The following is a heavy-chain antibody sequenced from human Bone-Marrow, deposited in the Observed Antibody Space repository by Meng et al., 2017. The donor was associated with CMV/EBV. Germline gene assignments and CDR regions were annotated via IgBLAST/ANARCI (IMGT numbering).Heavy chain of an antibody. CDR3: ARVTYYYDSGGYGRALYYFDY. D-gene: IGHD3-22*01. V-gene: IGHV3-74*01. Sequence: GESLKISCAASGFTFRNYWMHWVRQNPGKGLVWVSRINSDGSTTTYADSVKGRFTISRDNAKNTLYLQMSSLRAEDTAIYYCARVTYYYDSGGYGRALYYFDYWGQGALVAFSS. CDR2: INSDGSTT. CDR1: GFTFRNYW. J-gene: IGHJ4*02.